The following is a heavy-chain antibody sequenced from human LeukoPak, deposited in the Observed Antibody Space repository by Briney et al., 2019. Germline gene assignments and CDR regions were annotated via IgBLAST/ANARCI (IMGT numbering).Heavy chain of an antibody. J-gene: IGHJ4*02. Sequence: SVKVSCKVSGYTLTELSMHWVRQAPGKGLEWMGGFDPEDGETIYAQKFQGRVTMTEDTSTDTAYMELSSLRSEDTAVYYCATVRRYGSGSTPFDYWGQGTLVTVSS. CDR1: GYTLTELS. CDR3: ATVRRYGSGSTPFDY. V-gene: IGHV1-24*01. D-gene: IGHD3-10*01. CDR2: FDPEDGET.